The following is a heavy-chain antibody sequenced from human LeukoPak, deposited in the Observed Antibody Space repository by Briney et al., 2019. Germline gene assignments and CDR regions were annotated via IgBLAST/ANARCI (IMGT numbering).Heavy chain of an antibody. D-gene: IGHD3-3*01. V-gene: IGHV3-21*01. CDR3: ARDRTLYDFWSGYHY. CDR2: ISSSSSYI. CDR1: GFTFNIYS. Sequence: GGSLRLSCAASGFTFNIYSMNWVRQAPGKGLEWVSSISSSSSYIYYADSVKGRFTISRDNAKNSLYLQMNSLRAEDTAVYYCARDRTLYDFWSGYHYWGQGTLVTVSS. J-gene: IGHJ4*02.